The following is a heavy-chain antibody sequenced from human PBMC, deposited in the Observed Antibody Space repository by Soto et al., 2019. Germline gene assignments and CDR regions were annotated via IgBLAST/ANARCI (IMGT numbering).Heavy chain of an antibody. V-gene: IGHV3-7*03. D-gene: IGHD1-1*01. CDR2: INLDGSEK. CDR3: AGGARAGNAVPCD. Sequence: EGQLVESGGGLVQPGGSLRLSCQVSGFTFRSYWMTCVRRAPGNGLEWVANINLDGSEKYYVDAVKGRFTISRDNAQNSLDLDLRDLRANDPAVYYCAGGARAGNAVPCDWGQGTLVTVSS. J-gene: IGHJ1*01. CDR1: GFTFRSYW.